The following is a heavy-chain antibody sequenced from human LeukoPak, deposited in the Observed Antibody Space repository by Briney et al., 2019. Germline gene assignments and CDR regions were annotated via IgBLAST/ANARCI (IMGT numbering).Heavy chain of an antibody. CDR1: GFTFSSYA. D-gene: IGHD3-22*01. Sequence: QAGGSLRLSCAASGFTFSSYAMSWVRQAPGKGLEWVSAISGSGGSTYYADSVKGRFTISRDNSKNTLYLQMNSLRAEDTAVYYCAKPPPLYYYDSSGYGYWGQGTLVTVSS. J-gene: IGHJ4*02. CDR2: ISGSGGST. CDR3: AKPPPLYYYDSSGYGY. V-gene: IGHV3-23*01.